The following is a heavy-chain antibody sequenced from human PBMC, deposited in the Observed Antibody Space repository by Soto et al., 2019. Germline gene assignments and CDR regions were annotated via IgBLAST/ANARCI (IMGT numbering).Heavy chain of an antibody. V-gene: IGHV3-23*01. J-gene: IGHJ3*02. CDR2: ISGSGGST. Sequence: GGSLRLSCAASGFTFSSYAMSWVRQAPGKGLEWVSAISGSGGSTYYADSVKGRFTISRDNSKNTLYLQMNSRSAEDTAVYCCANYYDSSCPTCKASHLQLDAFDIWGKGTMFTVAS. D-gene: IGHD3-22*01. CDR1: GFTFSSYA. CDR3: ANYYDSSCPTCKASHLQLDAFDI.